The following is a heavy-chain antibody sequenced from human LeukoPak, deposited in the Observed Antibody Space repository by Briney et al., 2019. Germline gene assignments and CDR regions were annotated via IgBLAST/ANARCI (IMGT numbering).Heavy chain of an antibody. V-gene: IGHV1-69*04. CDR2: IIPILGIA. J-gene: IGHJ5*02. D-gene: IGHD2-21*01. Sequence: ASVKVSCKASGGTFSSYAISWVRRAPGQGLEWMGRIIPILGIANYAQKFQGRVTITADKSTSTAYMELSSLRSEDTAVYYCARAGERAKDWFDPWGQGPLVTVSS. CDR3: ARAGERAKDWFDP. CDR1: GGTFSSYA.